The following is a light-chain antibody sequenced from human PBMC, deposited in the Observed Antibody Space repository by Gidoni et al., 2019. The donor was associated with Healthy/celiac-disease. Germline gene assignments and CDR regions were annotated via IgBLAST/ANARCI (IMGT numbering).Light chain of an antibody. J-gene: IGKJ1*01. CDR3: QQYYSTPRT. CDR2: WAS. V-gene: IGKV4-1*01. CDR1: QSVLYSSNNKNY. Sequence: DIVMTQSPASLAVSLRERATITCKSSQSVLYSSNNKNYLAWYQQKPGQPPKLLIYWASTRESGVPDRFSGSGSGTDFTLTISSLQAEDVAVYYCQQYYSTPRTFGQXTKVEIK.